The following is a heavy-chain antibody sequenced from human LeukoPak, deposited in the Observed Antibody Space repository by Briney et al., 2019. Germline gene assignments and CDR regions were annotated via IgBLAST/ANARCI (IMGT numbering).Heavy chain of an antibody. J-gene: IGHJ1*01. V-gene: IGHV4-39*07. CDR1: AGSISSSSYY. CDR3: ARGSNYYDSSGYYYFQH. Sequence: PSETLSLTCTVSAGSISSSSYYWGWLRQPPGKGLEWIGEINHSGSTNYNPSLKSRVTISVDTSKNQFSLKLRSVTAADTAVYYCARGSNYYDSSGYYYFQHWGQGTLVTVSS. CDR2: INHSGST. D-gene: IGHD3-22*01.